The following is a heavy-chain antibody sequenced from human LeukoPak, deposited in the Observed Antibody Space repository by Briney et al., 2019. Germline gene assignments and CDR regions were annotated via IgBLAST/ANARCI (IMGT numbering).Heavy chain of an antibody. J-gene: IGHJ4*02. Sequence: ASVKVSCKASGYIFTSYGISWVRQAPGQGLEWMGWISAYNGNTNYAQKLQGRVTMTTDTSTSTAYMELRSLRSDDTAVYYCARVGTWGAYQLPGTDYWGQGTLVTVSS. V-gene: IGHV1-18*01. CDR2: ISAYNGNT. D-gene: IGHD2-2*01. CDR3: ARVGTWGAYQLPGTDY. CDR1: GYIFTSYG.